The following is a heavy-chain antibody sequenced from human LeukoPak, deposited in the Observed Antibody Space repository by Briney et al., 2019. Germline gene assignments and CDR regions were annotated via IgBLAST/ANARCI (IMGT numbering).Heavy chain of an antibody. CDR2: IYYSGST. Sequence: KPSETLSLTCTVSGGSISSYYWSWIRQPPGKGLEWIGYIYYSGSTNYNPSLKSRVTISVDTSKNQFSLKLSSVTAADTAVYYCARVGATSSYYYYYYMDVWGKGTTVTVSS. D-gene: IGHD1-26*01. J-gene: IGHJ6*03. CDR3: ARVGATSSYYYYYYMDV. V-gene: IGHV4-59*01. CDR1: GGSISSYY.